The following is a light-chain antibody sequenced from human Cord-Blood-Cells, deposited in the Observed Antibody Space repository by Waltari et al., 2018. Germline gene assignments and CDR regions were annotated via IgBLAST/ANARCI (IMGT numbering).Light chain of an antibody. V-gene: IGLV2-14*01. CDR2: DVS. J-gene: IGLJ2*01. Sequence: QSALTQPASVSGSPGQSIPISCTGTSSDVGGYNYVSWYQQHPGKAPNLMIYDVSNRSAGVSNRFSGSKSGNTASLTISGLQAEDEADYYCSSYTSSSTLVVFGGGTKLTVL. CDR1: SSDVGGYNY. CDR3: SSYTSSSTLVV.